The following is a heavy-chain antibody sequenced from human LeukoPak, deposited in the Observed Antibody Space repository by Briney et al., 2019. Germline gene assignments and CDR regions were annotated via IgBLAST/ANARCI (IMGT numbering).Heavy chain of an antibody. V-gene: IGHV4-30-2*01. CDR3: ARSTNGGTIDYFDY. D-gene: IGHD3-16*01. J-gene: IGHJ4*02. Sequence: PSETLSLTCTVSGGSISSGGYYWSWIRQPPGKGLEWIGYIYHSGSTYYNPSLKSRVTISVDRSKNQFSLKLSSVTAADTAVYYCARSTNGGTIDYFDYWGQGTLVTVSS. CDR2: IYHSGST. CDR1: GGSISSGGYY.